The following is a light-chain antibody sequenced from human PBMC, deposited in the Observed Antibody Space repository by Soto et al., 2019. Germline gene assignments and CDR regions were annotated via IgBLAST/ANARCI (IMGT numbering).Light chain of an antibody. CDR2: GAS. CDR3: QQYGSSGT. J-gene: IGKJ1*01. V-gene: IGKV3-20*01. Sequence: VLEQSPGTLSLSEGERATLSCRASQSVSNNYLAWYQQKPGQAPRLLIYGASNRATGIPDRFSGSGSGTDFTLTISRLEPEDFAVYYCQQYGSSGTFGQGTKVDI. CDR1: QSVSNNY.